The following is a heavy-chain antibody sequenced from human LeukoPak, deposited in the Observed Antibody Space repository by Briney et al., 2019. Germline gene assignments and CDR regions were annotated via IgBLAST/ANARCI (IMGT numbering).Heavy chain of an antibody. CDR2: ISANNGNT. V-gene: IGHV1-18*04. CDR1: GYTFTSYG. D-gene: IGHD3-22*01. CDR3: ARVRSTTYSSGYYYVDY. J-gene: IGHJ4*02. Sequence: ASVKVSCKASGYTFTSYGISWVRQAPGQGLEWMGWISANNGNTNYAQKLQGRVTMTTDTSTSTAYMELRILRSDDTAVYYCARVRSTTYSSGYYYVDYWGQGTLVTVSS.